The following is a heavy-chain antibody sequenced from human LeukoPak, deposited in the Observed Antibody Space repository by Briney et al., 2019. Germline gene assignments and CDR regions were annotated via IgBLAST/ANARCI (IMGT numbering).Heavy chain of an antibody. CDR2: INHSGST. D-gene: IGHD3-3*01. CDR1: GGSFSGYY. J-gene: IGHJ5*02. V-gene: IGHV4-34*01. CDR3: ARGGYDFRTMWSRPNWFDL. Sequence: SETLSLTCAVYGGSFSGYYWSWIRQPPGKGLEWIGEINHSGSTNYNPSLKSRVTISVDTSKNQFSLKLSSVTAADTAVYYCARGGYDFRTMWSRPNWFDLWGQGTLVTVSS.